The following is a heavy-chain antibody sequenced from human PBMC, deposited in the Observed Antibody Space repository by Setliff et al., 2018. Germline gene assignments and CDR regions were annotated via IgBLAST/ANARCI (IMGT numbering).Heavy chain of an antibody. D-gene: IGHD6-19*01. CDR2: ISSSSGLI. Sequence: GGSLRLSCAASGFPFSSYSMNWVRQAPGKGLEWVSHISSSSGLIYYADSVKGRFTISRDEAKNSLYLQMNSLRTEDTAVYYCARSEVAVPGQFYFDNWGQGTQVTVSS. J-gene: IGHJ4*02. CDR1: GFPFSSYS. CDR3: ARSEVAVPGQFYFDN. V-gene: IGHV3-48*01.